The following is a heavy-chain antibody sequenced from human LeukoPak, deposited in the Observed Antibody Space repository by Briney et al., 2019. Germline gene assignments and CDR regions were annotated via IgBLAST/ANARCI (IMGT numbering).Heavy chain of an antibody. CDR3: AKDAQRGFDYSNSFQY. CDR1: GFIFTDYG. D-gene: IGHD4-11*01. J-gene: IGHJ4*02. V-gene: IGHV3-33*06. Sequence: GGSLRLSCAASGFIFTDYGFHWVRQAPGKGLEWVATIWSDATNMFYANSVKGRFFIQRDDYQNTVYLEMSSLRAEDTAVYYCAKDAQRGFDYSNSFQYWGQGSLVTVSS. CDR2: IWSDATNM.